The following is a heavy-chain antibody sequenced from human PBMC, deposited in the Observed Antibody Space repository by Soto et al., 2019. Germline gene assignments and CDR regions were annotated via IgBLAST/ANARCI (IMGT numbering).Heavy chain of an antibody. CDR3: ARAHTMLILDRFDP. CDR1: GFKFRNYA. J-gene: IGHJ5*02. Sequence: GGSLRLSCAASGFKFRNYAIHWVRQAPGKGLEWLAVIWFDGSKKYYADSVKGRFTISRDNSKNTVYLDMNSLTADDSGVFYCARAHTMLILDRFDPSGHGTLVTLSS. D-gene: IGHD2-2*01. V-gene: IGHV3-33*01. CDR2: IWFDGSKK.